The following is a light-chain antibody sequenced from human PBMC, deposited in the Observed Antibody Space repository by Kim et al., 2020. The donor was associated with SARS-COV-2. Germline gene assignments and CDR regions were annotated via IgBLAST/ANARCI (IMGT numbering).Light chain of an antibody. J-gene: IGKJ1*01. CDR1: QSLLYRSSNKNF. CDR3: QQYYAIPRT. CDR2: WAS. Sequence: ATINCRSSQSLLYRSSNKNFVSWYQLKPGQPPRLLIYWASTRESGVPDRFSGGGAGTEFPLTISSLQAEDVAVYYCQQYYAIPRTFGQGTKVDIK. V-gene: IGKV4-1*01.